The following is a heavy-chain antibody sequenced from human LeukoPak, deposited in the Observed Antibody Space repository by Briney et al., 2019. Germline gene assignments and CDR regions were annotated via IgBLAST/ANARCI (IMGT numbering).Heavy chain of an antibody. D-gene: IGHD2-15*01. V-gene: IGHV3-13*04. CDR3: AREDPRGSGFDY. J-gene: IGHJ4*02. CDR2: IGTAGDT. Sequence: GGSLRLSCAASGFTFSKYDMHWVRQATGKGLERVSTIGTAGDTYYPGSVKGRFTISRENAKNSLYLQMNSLRVGDTAVYYCAREDPRGSGFDYWGQGTLVTVSS. CDR1: GFTFSKYD.